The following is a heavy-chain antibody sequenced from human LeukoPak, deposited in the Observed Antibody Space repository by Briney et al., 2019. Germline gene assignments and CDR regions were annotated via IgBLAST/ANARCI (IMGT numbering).Heavy chain of an antibody. J-gene: IGHJ3*01. Sequence: SSETLSLTCSVSGDSIYNYYWSWIRQPPRKRLEWIGYIYYNGSTNYNPSLKSRVTFSVDTSRSQFALRLSSVTAADTAVYYCVGTYCGGDCYAMYAFDFWGQGTVVSVSS. CDR3: VGTYCGGDCYAMYAFDF. CDR1: GDSIYNYY. V-gene: IGHV4-59*08. D-gene: IGHD2-21*02. CDR2: IYYNGST.